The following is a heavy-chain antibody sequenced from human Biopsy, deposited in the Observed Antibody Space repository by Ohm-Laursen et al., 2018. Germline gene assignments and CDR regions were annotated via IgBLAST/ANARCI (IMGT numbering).Heavy chain of an antibody. V-gene: IGHV3-23*01. J-gene: IGHJ4*02. D-gene: IGHD4-17*01. CDR2: ISGNSDII. CDR1: GSTFSSYA. CDR3: ALAAAQTVTHFDY. Sequence: SLRLSCAASGSTFSSYAMTWFRQAPGKGLEWASTISGNSDIIYDTDSVKGRFTISRDNSKNTLYLQMNSLRADDAAVYYCALAAAQTVTHFDYWGQGTLVTVSS.